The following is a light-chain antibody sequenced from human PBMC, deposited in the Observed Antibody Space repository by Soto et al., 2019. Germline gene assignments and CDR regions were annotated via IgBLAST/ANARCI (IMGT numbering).Light chain of an antibody. V-gene: IGLV1-40*01. J-gene: IGLJ1*01. CDR1: SSNIGAGYD. CDR2: GNS. Sequence: QSALTQPPSVSGAPGQTVTISCTGSSSNIGAGYDVHWYQQLPGTAPKLLIYGNSNRPSGVPDRFSGSKSGTSASLAITGLQAEDEADYYCQSYDSSLSGSEVFGTGTKVTVL. CDR3: QSYDSSLSGSEV.